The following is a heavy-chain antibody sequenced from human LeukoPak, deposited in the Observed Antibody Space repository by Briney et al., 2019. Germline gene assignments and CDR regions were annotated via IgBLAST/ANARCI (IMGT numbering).Heavy chain of an antibody. CDR2: IWYDGSSK. CDR1: GFTFSSYA. D-gene: IGHD6-13*01. CDR3: ARDPPTRQYTNSFSLDY. Sequence: GRSLRLSCAASGFTFSSYAMHWVRQAPGKGLQWVAVIWYDGSSKNYADSVKGRFTISRDNSKTTLYLQLNSLRADDTAVYYCARDPPTRQYTNSFSLDYWGQGTLVTVSS. V-gene: IGHV3-33*01. J-gene: IGHJ4*02.